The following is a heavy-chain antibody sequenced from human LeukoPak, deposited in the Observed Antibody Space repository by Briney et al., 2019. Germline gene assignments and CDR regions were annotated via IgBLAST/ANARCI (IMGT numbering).Heavy chain of an antibody. V-gene: IGHV1-2*02. CDR3: ARGRTLVRGIIIRGDY. J-gene: IGHJ4*02. CDR1: GYTFIDYY. Sequence: ASVKVSCKASGYTFIDYYVHWVRQAPGQGLEWMGWINPKSGGTNYAQKFQGRVTMTWDTSINTAYMELSRLRSDDTAVYYCARGRTLVRGIIIRGDYWGQGTLVTVSS. CDR2: INPKSGGT. D-gene: IGHD3-10*01.